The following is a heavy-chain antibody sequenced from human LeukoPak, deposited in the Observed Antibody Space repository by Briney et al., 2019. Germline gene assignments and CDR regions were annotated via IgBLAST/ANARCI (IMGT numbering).Heavy chain of an antibody. D-gene: IGHD4-17*01. Sequence: SETLSLTCAVYGGSFSGYYWSWIRQPPGKGLEWIGEINHSGSTNYNPSLKSRVTISVDTSKNQFSLKLGSVTAADTAVYYCARFTVTSRGGGFDYWGQGTLVTVSS. CDR3: ARFTVTSRGGGFDY. V-gene: IGHV4-34*01. CDR2: INHSGST. J-gene: IGHJ4*02. CDR1: GGSFSGYY.